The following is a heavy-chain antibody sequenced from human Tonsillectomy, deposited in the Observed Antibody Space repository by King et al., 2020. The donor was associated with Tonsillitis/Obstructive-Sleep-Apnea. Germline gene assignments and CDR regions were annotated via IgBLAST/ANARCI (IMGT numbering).Heavy chain of an antibody. D-gene: IGHD2-2*01. J-gene: IGHJ4*02. Sequence: VQLQESGPGLVKPSQTLSLTCTVSGGSISSGGYYWSWIRQHPGKGLEWIGYIFYSGSTNYNASLKSRVTMSVDTSKNQFSLKLSSVTAADTAVYYCARAAPLYCSSTNCYSFDYWGQGTLVTVSS. CDR2: IFYSGST. V-gene: IGHV4-31*03. CDR3: ARAAPLYCSSTNCYSFDY. CDR1: GGSISSGGYY.